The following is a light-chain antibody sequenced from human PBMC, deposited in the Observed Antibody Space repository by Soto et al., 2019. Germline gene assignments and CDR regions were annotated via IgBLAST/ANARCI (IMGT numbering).Light chain of an antibody. J-gene: IGKJ2*01. V-gene: IGKV3-15*01. CDR3: QQSNNWPPMYT. Sequence: EIVMTQSPATLPVSPGERATLSCRASQSVSNTLAWYQQKPGQAPRLLIYAASTRATGIPARFSGSGSGTEFTLPISSLQSEDFAVYFCQQSNNWPPMYTFGQGTKLEIK. CDR2: AAS. CDR1: QSVSNT.